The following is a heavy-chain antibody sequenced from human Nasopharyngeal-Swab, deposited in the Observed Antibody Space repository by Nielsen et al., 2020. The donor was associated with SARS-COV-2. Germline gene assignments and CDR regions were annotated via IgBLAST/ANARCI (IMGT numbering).Heavy chain of an antibody. CDR3: ARGGLIFGVVNKPFDY. CDR1: GGSISSGGYS. J-gene: IGHJ4*02. CDR2: IYYSGST. Sequence: SETLSLTCTVSGGSISSGGYSWSWILQHPGKGLEWIGYIYYSGSTYYNPSLKSRVTISVDTSKNQFSLKLSSVTAADTAVYYCARGGLIFGVVNKPFDYWGQGTLVTVSS. V-gene: IGHV4-31*03. D-gene: IGHD3-3*01.